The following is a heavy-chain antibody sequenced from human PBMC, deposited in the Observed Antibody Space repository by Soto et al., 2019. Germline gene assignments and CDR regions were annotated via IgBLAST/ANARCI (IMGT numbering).Heavy chain of an antibody. Sequence: QVQLVQSGAEVKKPGASVKVSCKASGYTFTSYAMHWVRQAPGQRLEWMGWINAGNGNTKYSQKFHGRVTITRDTSASTGYMELSSLRSEDTAVYYCARWNNWNDYYYYGMDVWCQGTTVTVSS. V-gene: IGHV1-3*01. J-gene: IGHJ6*02. CDR2: INAGNGNT. CDR1: GYTFTSYA. CDR3: ARWNNWNDYYYYGMDV. D-gene: IGHD1-20*01.